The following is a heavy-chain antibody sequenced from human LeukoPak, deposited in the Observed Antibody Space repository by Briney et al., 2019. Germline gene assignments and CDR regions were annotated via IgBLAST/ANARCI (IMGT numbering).Heavy chain of an antibody. V-gene: IGHV1-18*04. CDR3: ARVEVGMGPYYYYGMDV. CDR2: ISAYNGNT. D-gene: IGHD1-14*01. CDR1: GYTFTSYG. Sequence: GASVKVSCKASGYTFTSYGISWVRQAPGQGLEWMGWISAYNGNTNYAQKLQGRVTMTTDTSTSTAYMELRSLRSDDTAVYYCARVEVGMGPYYYYGMDVWRKGTTVTVSS. J-gene: IGHJ6*04.